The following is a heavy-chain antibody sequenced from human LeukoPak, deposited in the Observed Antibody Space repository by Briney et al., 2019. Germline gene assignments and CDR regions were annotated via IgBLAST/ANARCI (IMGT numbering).Heavy chain of an antibody. CDR2: IYYDGNT. V-gene: IGHV4-39*01. Sequence: SETLSLTCAVSGDSISTSAYYWDWSRQPPGKGLEWIGNIYYDGNTRYNPSLKSRVTISVDRSKNQFSLKLSSVTAADTAVYYCARRYYYGSGSPEYWGQGSLVTASS. CDR3: ARRYYYGSGSPEY. D-gene: IGHD3-10*01. CDR1: GDSISTSAYY. J-gene: IGHJ4*02.